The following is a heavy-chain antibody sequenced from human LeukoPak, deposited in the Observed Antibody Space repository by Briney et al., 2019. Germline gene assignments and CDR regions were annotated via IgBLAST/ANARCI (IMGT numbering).Heavy chain of an antibody. Sequence: PGGSLRLSCAASAFTFSTSWMSWVRQAPGKGLEWVANIKGDGSETYYVDSVKGRFTIYRDNTKNSLFLQMDSLIAEDTAVYYCARISTSVAGADYWGQGTLVTVSS. CDR2: IKGDGSET. V-gene: IGHV3-7*01. J-gene: IGHJ4*02. CDR1: AFTFSTSW. CDR3: ARISTSVAGADY. D-gene: IGHD6-19*01.